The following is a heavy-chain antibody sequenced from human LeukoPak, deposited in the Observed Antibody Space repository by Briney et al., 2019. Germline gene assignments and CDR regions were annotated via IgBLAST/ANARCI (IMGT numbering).Heavy chain of an antibody. CDR1: GFTFSGYW. CDR2: INPGGSST. CDR3: ARSNQADDY. D-gene: IGHD1-14*01. J-gene: IGHJ4*02. V-gene: IGHV3-74*01. Sequence: GGSLRLSCAASGFTFSGYWMHWVRQVPGKGLVRVSRINPGGSSTAYADSVKGRFTISRDNVKNTLYLQMDSLRAEDTAIYYCARSNQADDYWGQGTLVTVSS.